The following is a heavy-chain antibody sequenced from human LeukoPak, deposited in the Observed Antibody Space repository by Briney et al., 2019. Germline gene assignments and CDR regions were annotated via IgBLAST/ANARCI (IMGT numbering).Heavy chain of an antibody. CDR3: AKDLRSSWYSRAFDI. D-gene: IGHD6-13*01. J-gene: IGHJ3*02. CDR2: ISGSGGST. CDR1: GFTFSSYA. Sequence: GVLRLSCAASGFTFSSYAMSWVRQAPGKGLEWVSAISGSGGSTYYADSVKGRFTISRDNSKNTLYLQMNSLRAEDTAVYYCAKDLRSSWYSRAFDIWGQGTMVTVSS. V-gene: IGHV3-23*01.